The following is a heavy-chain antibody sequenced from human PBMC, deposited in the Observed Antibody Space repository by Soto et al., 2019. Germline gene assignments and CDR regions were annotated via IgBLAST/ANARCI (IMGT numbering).Heavy chain of an antibody. D-gene: IGHD4-17*01. Sequence: SETLSLTCTVSGGSISSYYWSWIRQPPGKGLEWIGYIYYSGSTNYNPSLKSRDTISVDTSKNQFSLKLSSVTAADTAVYYCARYGDYAYFDYWGQGTLVTVSS. V-gene: IGHV4-59*01. CDR2: IYYSGST. CDR3: ARYGDYAYFDY. J-gene: IGHJ4*02. CDR1: GGSISSYY.